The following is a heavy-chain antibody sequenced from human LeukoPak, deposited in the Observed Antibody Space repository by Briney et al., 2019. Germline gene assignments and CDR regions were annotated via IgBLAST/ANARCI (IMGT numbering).Heavy chain of an antibody. CDR3: ARGASTGSSW. D-gene: IGHD6-13*01. CDR1: GFTFSSYW. Sequence: GGSLRLSCAASGFTFSSYWISWVRQAPGKGLEWVANIKQDGSEKYYVDSVKGRFTISRDNAKNSLYLQMNSLRAEDTAVYYCARGASTGSSWWGQGTLVTVSS. V-gene: IGHV3-7*01. J-gene: IGHJ4*02. CDR2: IKQDGSEK.